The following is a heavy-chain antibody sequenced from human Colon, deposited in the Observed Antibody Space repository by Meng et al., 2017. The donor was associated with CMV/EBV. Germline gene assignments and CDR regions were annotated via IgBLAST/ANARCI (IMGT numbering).Heavy chain of an antibody. CDR3: ATELARGY. D-gene: IGHD6-6*01. CDR1: GFTFSSYW. CDR2: IKSDGSST. V-gene: IGHV3-74*01. J-gene: IGHJ4*02. Sequence: GSLRLSCAASGFTFSSYWMHWVRQAPGKGLVWVSRIKSDGSSTNYADSVKGRFTISRDNAKNTVYLQMNSLRVEDTAVYYCATELARGYWGQGTLVTVSS.